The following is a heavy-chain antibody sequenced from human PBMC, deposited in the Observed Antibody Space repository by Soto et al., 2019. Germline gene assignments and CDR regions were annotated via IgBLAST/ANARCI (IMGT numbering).Heavy chain of an antibody. J-gene: IGHJ4*02. CDR2: INHSGST. CDR1: GGSFSGYY. CDR3: ARGDYYDFWSGYYAGGFDY. V-gene: IGHV4-34*01. D-gene: IGHD3-3*01. Sequence: QVQLQQWGAGLLKPSETLSLTCAVYGGSFSGYYWSWIRQPPGKGLEWIAEINHSGSTNYNPSLKSRVTISVDTAKTQFSLKLGSVTAADTAVYYCARGDYYDFWSGYYAGGFDYWGQGTLVTVSS.